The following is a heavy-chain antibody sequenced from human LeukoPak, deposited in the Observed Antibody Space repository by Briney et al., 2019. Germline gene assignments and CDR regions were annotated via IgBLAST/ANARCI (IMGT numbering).Heavy chain of an antibody. CDR2: INSDGRTT. CDR3: AMIKEG. CDR1: GFTFSNNW. Sequence: GGSLRLSCAASGFTFSNNWMHWVRQPPGKGLVWVSRINSDGRTTTYADSVKGRFTISRDNAKNTLYLQMNSLRAEDTAVYYCAMIKEGWGQGTLVTVSS. J-gene: IGHJ4*02. V-gene: IGHV3-74*01. D-gene: IGHD3-22*01.